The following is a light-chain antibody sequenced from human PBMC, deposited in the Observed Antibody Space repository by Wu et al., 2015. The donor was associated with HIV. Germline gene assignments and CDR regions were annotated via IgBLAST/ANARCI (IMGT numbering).Light chain of an antibody. CDR2: GSA. V-gene: IGKV3-11*01. CDR3: QQRSSWPWT. J-gene: IGKJ1*01. CDR1: QSVNWY. Sequence: EIVLTQSPATLSLSPGERATLSCRASQSVNWYLAWFQQKPGQVPRLLIYGSANRATGIPGRFSGSGSGTDFTLTINSLEPEDFAVYYCQQRSSWPWTFGQGTKVEIK.